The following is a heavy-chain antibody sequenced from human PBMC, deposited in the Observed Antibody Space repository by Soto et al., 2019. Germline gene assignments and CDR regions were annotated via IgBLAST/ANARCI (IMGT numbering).Heavy chain of an antibody. CDR3: ARDGTGGILEWSNYYYYGMDV. CDR2: ISAYDGNT. CDR1: GFTFTSYG. Sequence: GASVKVSCKASGFTFTSYGICWVRQAPGQGLEWMGWISAYDGNTNYAQKLQGRVTMTTDTSTSTAYMELRSLRSDDTAVYYCARDGTGGILEWSNYYYYGMDVWGQGTTVTVSS. J-gene: IGHJ6*02. D-gene: IGHD3-3*01. V-gene: IGHV1-18*01.